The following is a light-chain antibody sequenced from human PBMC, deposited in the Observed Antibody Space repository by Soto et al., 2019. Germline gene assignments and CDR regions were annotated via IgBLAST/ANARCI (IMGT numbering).Light chain of an antibody. CDR3: KKYNSAPFT. J-gene: IGKJ3*01. V-gene: IGKV1-27*01. CDR1: QGITNY. CDR2: AAS. Sequence: DIQMTQSPSSLSASVGDRVTITCRASQGITNYLAWYQQKPGKVPKLLIYAASTLQSGVPSRFSGSGSGTDFTLTISSLQPEDVETYYCKKYNSAPFTFGPRTKVDIK.